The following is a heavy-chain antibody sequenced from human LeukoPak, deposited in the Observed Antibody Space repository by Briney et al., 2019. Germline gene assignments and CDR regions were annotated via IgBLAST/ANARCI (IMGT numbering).Heavy chain of an antibody. D-gene: IGHD6-25*01. CDR3: ARRPVAAEYFQH. CDR1: EFTFSNYA. Sequence: GGSLRLSCAASEFTFSNYAMHWVRQAPGEGLEWVAVISYDESKIYYADSVKGRFTISRDLSTNTLYLQMNSLTTEDTAMYFCARRPVAAEYFQHWGQGTLVTVSS. CDR2: ISYDESKI. J-gene: IGHJ1*01. V-gene: IGHV3-30*03.